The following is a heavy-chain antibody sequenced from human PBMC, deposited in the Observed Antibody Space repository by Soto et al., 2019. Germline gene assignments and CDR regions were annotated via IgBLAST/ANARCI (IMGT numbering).Heavy chain of an antibody. CDR3: ARDIRAGSAAGTLLPFRTYYYGMDV. Sequence: PGGSLRLSCAASGFTFSSYSMNWVGQAPGKGLERVSSISSSSSYIYYADSVKGRFTISRDNAKNSLYLQMNSLRAEDTAVYYCARDIRAGSAAGTLLPFRTYYYGMDVWGQGTTVTVSS. CDR2: ISSSSSYI. V-gene: IGHV3-21*01. CDR1: GFTFSSYS. J-gene: IGHJ6*02. D-gene: IGHD6-13*01.